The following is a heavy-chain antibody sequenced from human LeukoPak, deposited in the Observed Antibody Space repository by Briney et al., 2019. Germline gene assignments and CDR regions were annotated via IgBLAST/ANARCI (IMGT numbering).Heavy chain of an antibody. V-gene: IGHV1-8*03. CDR2: MNPNSGNT. J-gene: IGHJ3*02. Sequence: ASVKVSCKASGYTFTSYDINWVRQATGQGLEWMGWMNPNSGNTGYAQKFQGRVTITRNTSISTAYVELSSLRSEDTAVYYCARLLGKIAFDIWGQGTMVTVSS. CDR1: GYTFTSYD. D-gene: IGHD1-26*01. CDR3: ARLLGKIAFDI.